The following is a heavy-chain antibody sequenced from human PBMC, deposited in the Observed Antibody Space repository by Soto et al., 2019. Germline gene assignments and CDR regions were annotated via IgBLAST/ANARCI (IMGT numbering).Heavy chain of an antibody. CDR3: VKYTVTEDLGES. J-gene: IGHJ5*02. V-gene: IGHV3-23*01. CDR2: VSPAGTYT. CDR1: GFTFSSYA. Sequence: EVQLLESGGDVVRPGGSLRLSCAASGFTFSSYAMGWVRQAPGKGLEWVAGVSPAGTYTFYADSVRGRFSISRDNSRDTVDLYMNALRGDDTAVYFRVKYTVTEDLGESWGQGTLVSVSS. D-gene: IGHD3-16*01.